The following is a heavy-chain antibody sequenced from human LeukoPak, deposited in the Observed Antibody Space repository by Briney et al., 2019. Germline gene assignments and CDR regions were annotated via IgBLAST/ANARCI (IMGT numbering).Heavy chain of an antibody. CDR2: ISSSSSYI. D-gene: IGHD2-2*02. V-gene: IGHV3-21*01. Sequence: PGGSLRLSCAASGFTFSSYSMNWVRQAPGKGLEWVSSISSSSSYIYYADSVKGRLTISRDNAKNSLYLQMNSLRAEDTAVYYCARDGPVPAAIGGYYWGQGTLVTVSS. J-gene: IGHJ4*02. CDR3: ARDGPVPAAIGGYY. CDR1: GFTFSSYS.